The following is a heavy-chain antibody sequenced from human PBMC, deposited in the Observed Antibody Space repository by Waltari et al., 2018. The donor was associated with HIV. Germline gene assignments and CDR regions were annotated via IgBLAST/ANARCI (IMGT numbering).Heavy chain of an antibody. V-gene: IGHV3-23*01. J-gene: IGHJ4*02. CDR2: ISNSGGST. CDR3: AKDLSSISMIVPRSYFDY. D-gene: IGHD3-22*01. Sequence: EVQLLESGGGLVQPGGSLRLSCAASGFTFSSYAMNWFRQAPGKGLEWVSAISNSGGSTYYADSVKGRFTISRDNSKNTLYLQMNSLRDEDTAVYYCAKDLSSISMIVPRSYFDYWGQGTLVTVSS. CDR1: GFTFSSYA.